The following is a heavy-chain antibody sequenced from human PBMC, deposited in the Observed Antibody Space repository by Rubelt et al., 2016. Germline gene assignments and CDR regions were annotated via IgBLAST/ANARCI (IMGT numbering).Heavy chain of an antibody. CDR1: GFTVSSNY. J-gene: IGHJ4*02. CDR3: ARGEAAAGNFWPYYFDY. Sequence: EVQLVGSGGGLIQPGGSLRLSCAASGFTVSSNYMNWIRQAPGKGLEWVSVIYSDGRTYYADSVKGRLTISRDNSKNTLYLQMNSLRAEDTAVYYCARGEAAAGNFWPYYFDYWGQGTLVTVSS. CDR2: IYSDGRT. D-gene: IGHD6-13*01. V-gene: IGHV3-53*01.